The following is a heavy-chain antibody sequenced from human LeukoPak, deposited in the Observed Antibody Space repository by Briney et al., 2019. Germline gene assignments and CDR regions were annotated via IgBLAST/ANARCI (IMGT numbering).Heavy chain of an antibody. CDR1: DGSISSSSYY. CDR2: IYYSGST. CDR3: ASGGYSYGFGY. V-gene: IGHV4-39*01. Sequence: SETLSLTCTVSDGSISSSSYYWGWIRQPPGKGLEWIGSIYYSGSTYYNPSLKSRVTISVDTSKNQFSLKLSSVTAADTAVYYCASGGYSYGFGYWGQGTLVTVSS. J-gene: IGHJ4*02. D-gene: IGHD5-18*01.